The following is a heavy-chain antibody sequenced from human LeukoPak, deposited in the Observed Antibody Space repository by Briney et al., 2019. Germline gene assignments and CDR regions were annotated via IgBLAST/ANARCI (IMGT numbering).Heavy chain of an antibody. CDR3: AKDREKPSQFDY. CDR1: GFTFHNYA. V-gene: IGHV3-30*04. J-gene: IGHJ4*02. CDR2: ISFDGRYK. Sequence: GSLRLSCAASGFTFHNYAMNWVRQAPGKGLEWVAVISFDGRYKYYLDSVKGRFTISKDNSRNTLFLQMSSLRVEDTAVYYCAKDREKPSQFDYWGQGTLVTVSS.